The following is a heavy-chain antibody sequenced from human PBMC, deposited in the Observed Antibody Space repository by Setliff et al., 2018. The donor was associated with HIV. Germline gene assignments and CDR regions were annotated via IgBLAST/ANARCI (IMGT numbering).Heavy chain of an antibody. V-gene: IGHV1-69*06. D-gene: IGHD1-20*01. J-gene: IGHJ5*02. Sequence: GASVKVSCKASGGTFSSYSISWVRQAPGQGLEWMGGIIPIFGTANYAQTFQGRVTITADKSTSTSYMELSSLTSEDTAVYYCVRDRGITGRFFLWFDPWGQGILVTVSS. CDR3: VRDRGITGRFFLWFDP. CDR2: IIPIFGTA. CDR1: GGTFSSYS.